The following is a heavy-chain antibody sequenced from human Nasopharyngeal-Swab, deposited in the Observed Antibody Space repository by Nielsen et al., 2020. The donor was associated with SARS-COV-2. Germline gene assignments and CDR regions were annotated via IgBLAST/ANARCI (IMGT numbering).Heavy chain of an antibody. D-gene: IGHD5-24*01. CDR3: ASPLAPDGYNYGFAFDI. Sequence: VRQAPGKGLEWGAVIWDDGSNKYYADSVNGRFTISRDNSKNTLYLPMNSLSAEDAAVYYCASPLAPDGYNYGFAFDIWGQGTMVTVSS. J-gene: IGHJ3*02. CDR2: IWDDGSNK. V-gene: IGHV3-33*01.